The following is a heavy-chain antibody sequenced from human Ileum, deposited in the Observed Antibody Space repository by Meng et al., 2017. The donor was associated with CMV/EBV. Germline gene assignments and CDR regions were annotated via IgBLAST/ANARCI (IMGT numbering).Heavy chain of an antibody. CDR3: VKDTGRGDY. CDR2: VQNDGGDK. CDR1: GFTLSSYG. D-gene: IGHD2-8*02. J-gene: IGHJ4*02. V-gene: IGHV3-30*02. Sequence: AGSLRLSCEASGFTLSSYGMHWVRQAPGKGLEWVAFVQNDGGDKVHSDSMEGRFAISRDNSKNTLYLQMNSLRVEDTAVYFCVKDTGRGDYWGQGTLVTVSS.